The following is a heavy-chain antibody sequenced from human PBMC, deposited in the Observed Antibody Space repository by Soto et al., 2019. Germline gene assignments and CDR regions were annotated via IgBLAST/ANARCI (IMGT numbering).Heavy chain of an antibody. CDR1: GGSISTGYS. Sequence: PSETLSLTCAVSGGSISTGYSWGWIRQPPGKGLEWIGHIYHSGNIYYNPSPKSRVSISVDRSKNQFSLRLSSVTAADTAVYYCAREGAGSSDSYWGQGTLVTVSS. D-gene: IGHD3-10*01. V-gene: IGHV4-30-2*01. CDR2: IYHSGNI. J-gene: IGHJ4*02. CDR3: AREGAGSSDSY.